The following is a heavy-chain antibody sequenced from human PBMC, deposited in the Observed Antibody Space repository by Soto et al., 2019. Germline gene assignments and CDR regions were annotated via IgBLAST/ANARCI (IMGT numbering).Heavy chain of an antibody. J-gene: IGHJ4*02. CDR1: GGTFRSYA. CDR2: IIPICGTA. Sequence: QVQLVQSGAEVQKPGSSVKVSCKASGGTFRSYAISWVRQAPGQGLEWMGGIIPICGTANYAQKFQGRVTITADESTSPAYMELSSLRSEDTAVYYCARSYYYDSSGYYYYFDYWGQGTLVTVSS. CDR3: ARSYYYDSSGYYYYFDY. D-gene: IGHD3-22*01. V-gene: IGHV1-69*01.